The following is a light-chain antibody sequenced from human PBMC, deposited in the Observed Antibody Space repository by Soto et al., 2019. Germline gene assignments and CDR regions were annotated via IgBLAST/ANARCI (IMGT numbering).Light chain of an antibody. CDR3: SSYAGSNHYV. Sequence: QSALTQPPSASGSPGQSVTISCTGTSSDVGGYSSVAWFQHHPGKAPKLMIYEVSKRPSGVPDRFSGSKSGNTASLTVSGLQAEDEADYYCSSYAGSNHYVFGTGTKLTVL. CDR2: EVS. V-gene: IGLV2-8*01. J-gene: IGLJ1*01. CDR1: SSDVGGYSS.